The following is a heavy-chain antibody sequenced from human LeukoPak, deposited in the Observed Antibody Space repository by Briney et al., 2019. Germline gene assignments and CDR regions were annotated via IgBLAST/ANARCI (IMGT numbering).Heavy chain of an antibody. D-gene: IGHD6-13*01. Sequence: ASVKVSCKASGYTFTGYYMHWVRQAPGQGLEWMGWINPNSGGTNYAQKFQGRVTMTRDTSISTAYMELSRLRSDDTAVYYCARDDPPYSSSGYLDPWGQGTLVTVSS. V-gene: IGHV1-2*02. CDR2: INPNSGGT. J-gene: IGHJ5*02. CDR3: ARDDPPYSSSGYLDP. CDR1: GYTFTGYY.